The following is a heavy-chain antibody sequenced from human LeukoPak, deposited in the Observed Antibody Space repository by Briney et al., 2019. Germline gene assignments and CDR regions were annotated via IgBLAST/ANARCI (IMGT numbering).Heavy chain of an antibody. CDR3: GKGVRSSLTASGWFDP. J-gene: IGHJ5*02. CDR2: VSDDGDKK. Sequence: GRSLGLSCAVSGITFSGYGMHWVRQAPGKGLEWVAVVSDDGDKKHYADSVKGRFIISRDNSKNTLYLQMNTLRAEDTALYYCGKGVRSSLTASGWFDPWGQGTMVTVSS. D-gene: IGHD2-21*02. CDR1: GITFSGYG. V-gene: IGHV3-30*18.